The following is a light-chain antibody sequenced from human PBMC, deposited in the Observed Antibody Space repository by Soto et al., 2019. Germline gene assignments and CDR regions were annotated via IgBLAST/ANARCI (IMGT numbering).Light chain of an antibody. CDR1: QSVRSN. Sequence: EIVMTQSPATLSVSPGERATLSCRASQSVRSNLAWYQQKPGQSPRLLIYGASTRATGTPARFSGSGSGTQFTLTISSLQSEDFAVYYCQQYNNWPPAWTFGQGTKVDI. J-gene: IGKJ1*01. CDR2: GAS. CDR3: QQYNNWPPAWT. V-gene: IGKV3-15*01.